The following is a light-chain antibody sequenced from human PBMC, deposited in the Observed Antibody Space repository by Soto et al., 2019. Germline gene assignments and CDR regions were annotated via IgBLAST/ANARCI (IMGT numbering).Light chain of an antibody. CDR3: LLSYSDAWV. V-gene: IGLV7-46*01. Sequence: QAVVTQEPSLTVSPGGTVTLTCGSSTGAVTSGHYPYWFQQKPGQAPRTLISDTSNKHSWTPARFSGSLLGGKAALTLSGAQPEDEAEYYCLLSYSDAWVFGGGTKVTVL. CDR1: TGAVTSGHY. J-gene: IGLJ3*02. CDR2: DTS.